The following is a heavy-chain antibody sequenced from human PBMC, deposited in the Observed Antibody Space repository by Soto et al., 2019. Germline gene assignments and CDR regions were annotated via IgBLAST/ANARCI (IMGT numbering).Heavy chain of an antibody. Sequence: QVQLVESGGGVVQPGRSLRLSCAASGFTFSSYGMHWVRQAPGKGLEWVAVISYDGSNKYYADSVKGRFTISRDNSKNTLDMQMNRLRAEDTAVYYCEKYRFSGYDGPDAFDICGQGRMVTVSS. D-gene: IGHD5-12*01. CDR1: GFTFSSYG. CDR3: EKYRFSGYDGPDAFDI. V-gene: IGHV3-30*18. J-gene: IGHJ3*02. CDR2: ISYDGSNK.